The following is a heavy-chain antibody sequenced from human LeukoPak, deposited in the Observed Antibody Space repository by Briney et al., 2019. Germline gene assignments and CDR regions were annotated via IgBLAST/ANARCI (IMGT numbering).Heavy chain of an antibody. CDR2: IYYSGST. CDR1: GGSISSYY. Sequence: PSETLSLTCTVSGGSISSYYWSWIRQPPGKGLEWIGYIYYSGSTNYNPSLKSRVTISVDTSKNQFSLKLSSVTAADTAVYYCARIAGGRNFDYWGQGTLVPVSS. D-gene: IGHD2-21*01. CDR3: ARIAGGRNFDY. J-gene: IGHJ4*02. V-gene: IGHV4-59*01.